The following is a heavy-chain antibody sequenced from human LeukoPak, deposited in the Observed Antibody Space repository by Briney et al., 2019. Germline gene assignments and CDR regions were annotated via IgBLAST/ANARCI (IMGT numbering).Heavy chain of an antibody. Sequence: GGSLRLSCAASGFTFSSYVMHWVRQAPGKGLEWVAVISYDGSNKYYADSVKGRFTTSRDNSKNTLSLQMNSLRAEDTAVYYCARGYSDYGSWFDPWGQGTLVTVSS. V-gene: IGHV3-30*03. J-gene: IGHJ5*02. CDR2: ISYDGSNK. CDR1: GFTFSSYV. D-gene: IGHD5-12*01. CDR3: ARGYSDYGSWFDP.